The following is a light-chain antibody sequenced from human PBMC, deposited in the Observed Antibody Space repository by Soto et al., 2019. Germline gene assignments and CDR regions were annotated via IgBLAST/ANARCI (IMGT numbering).Light chain of an antibody. CDR1: SSDIGSSNY. Sequence: QSALTQPASVSGSPGQSITISCTVTSSDIGSSNYVSWYQHYPGKAPRLLIYEVTSRPSGVSNRFSGSKSGTTASLTISGLQAEDDADYYCRSYRSSRTGVFGGGTKLTVL. J-gene: IGLJ3*02. CDR3: RSYRSSRTGV. CDR2: EVT. V-gene: IGLV2-14*01.